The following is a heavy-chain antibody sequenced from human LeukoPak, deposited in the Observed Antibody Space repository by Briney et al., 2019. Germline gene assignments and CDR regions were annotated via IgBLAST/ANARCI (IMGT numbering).Heavy chain of an antibody. CDR2: ISGSGGST. CDR1: GFTFSSYA. J-gene: IGHJ4*02. D-gene: IGHD3-10*01. Sequence: GGSLRLSCAASGFTFSSYAMSWVRQAPGKGLEWVSAISGSGGSTYYADSVKGRFTISRDNSKNTLYLQMNSLRAEDTAVYYCAEPRGVTMVRGVIYDYWGQGTLVTVSS. V-gene: IGHV3-23*01. CDR3: AEPRGVTMVRGVIYDY.